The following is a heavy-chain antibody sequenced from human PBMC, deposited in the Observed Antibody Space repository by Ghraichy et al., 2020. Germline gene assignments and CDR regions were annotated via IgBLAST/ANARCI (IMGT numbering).Heavy chain of an antibody. V-gene: IGHV3-7*03. CDR1: GFTFNNYW. D-gene: IGHD2-15*01. CDR2: IHQDGSQI. CDR3: ARAPGQSSCSGGTCYPNWFDP. J-gene: IGHJ5*02. Sequence: ETLSLTCAASGFTFNNYWMSWVRQAPGKGLEWVANIHQDGSQIHYVDSVKGRFTISRDNANNSLFLQMNSLRAEDTAVYYCARAPGQSSCSGGTCYPNWFDPWGQGTLVTVSS.